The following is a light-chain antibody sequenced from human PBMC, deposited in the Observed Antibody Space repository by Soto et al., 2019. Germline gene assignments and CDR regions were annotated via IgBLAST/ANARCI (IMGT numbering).Light chain of an antibody. V-gene: IGLV2-14*03. CDR1: SSDVGGYNY. J-gene: IGLJ1*01. CDR2: EVS. CDR3: SSYTGRSTPCV. Sequence: QSALTLPASVAGSPGQSITISCTGTSSDVGGYNYVSWYQQHPGKAPKLMISEVSNRPSGDSDRVSGSKSGTTASLTISGLQAEDEDDYYCSSYTGRSTPCVFGSGTKLTVL.